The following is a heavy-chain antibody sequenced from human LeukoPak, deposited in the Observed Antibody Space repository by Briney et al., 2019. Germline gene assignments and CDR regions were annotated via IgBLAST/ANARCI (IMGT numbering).Heavy chain of an antibody. D-gene: IGHD5-24*01. CDR1: GGSISNYY. J-gene: IGHJ4*02. V-gene: IGHV4-59*01. Sequence: SETLSLTCPVSGGSISNYYYWTWIRQPPGKGLEWIGYVYYTGSTNFSPSLKGRVTMSLDTSRNQFSLKLTSLTAADTAVYYCARGAMATTPFFDYWGQGTLVTVSS. CDR2: VYYTGST. CDR3: ARGAMATTPFFDY.